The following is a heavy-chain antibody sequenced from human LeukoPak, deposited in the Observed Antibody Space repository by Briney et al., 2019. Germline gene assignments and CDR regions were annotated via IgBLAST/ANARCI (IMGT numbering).Heavy chain of an antibody. CDR1: GYTFTGYY. D-gene: IGHD3-22*01. Sequence: ASVKVSCKASGYTFTGYYMHWVRQAPGQGLEWMGRIIPILGIANYAQKFQGRVTITADKSTSTAYMELSSLRSEDTAVYYCARDRYYDSSGYYRWFDPWGQGTLVTVSS. CDR3: ARDRYYDSSGYYRWFDP. V-gene: IGHV1-69*04. J-gene: IGHJ5*02. CDR2: IIPILGIA.